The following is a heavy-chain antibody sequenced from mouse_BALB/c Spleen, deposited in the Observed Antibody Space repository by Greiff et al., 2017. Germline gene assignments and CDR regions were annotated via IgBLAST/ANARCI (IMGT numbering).Heavy chain of an antibody. J-gene: IGHJ1*01. Sequence: DVMLVESGGGLVQPGGSLRLSCATSGFTFSDFYMEWVRQPPGKRLEWIAASRNKANDYTTEYSASVKGRFIVSRDTSQSILYLQMNALRAEDTAIYYCARDAIYDGYWYFDVWGAGTTVTVSS. V-gene: IGHV7-1*02. CDR2: SRNKANDYTT. CDR3: ARDAIYDGYWYFDV. D-gene: IGHD2-3*01. CDR1: GFTFSDFY.